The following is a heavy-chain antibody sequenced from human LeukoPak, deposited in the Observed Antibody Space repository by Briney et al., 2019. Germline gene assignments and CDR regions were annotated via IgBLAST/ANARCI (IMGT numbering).Heavy chain of an antibody. V-gene: IGHV4-59*08. J-gene: IGHJ3*02. D-gene: IGHD4-17*01. CDR1: GVSLSSYD. Sequence: PSGTLCLSCAVSGVSLSSYDLSWVRQTPGKGLEWIWYICYAGSTNYNPSLQSRVTISVDTSKNPFSLKLSSVTAGDTAVYYCVRHPTTVITNAFDTWGQGTTVTVSS. CDR3: VRHPTTVITNAFDT. CDR2: ICYAGST.